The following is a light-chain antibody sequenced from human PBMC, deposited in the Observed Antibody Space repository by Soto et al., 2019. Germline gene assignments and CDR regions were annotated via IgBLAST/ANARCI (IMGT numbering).Light chain of an antibody. CDR3: QQYNNWPLYT. CDR2: GAS. Sequence: EIVMTQSPATLSVSPGEIATLSCRASQSVSSNLAWYQQKPGQDPRLLICGASTRATGIPARFSGSGSGTEFTLTISSCQSEYFGVYYCQQYNNWPLYTFGQANKLEIK. J-gene: IGKJ2*01. V-gene: IGKV3-15*01. CDR1: QSVSSN.